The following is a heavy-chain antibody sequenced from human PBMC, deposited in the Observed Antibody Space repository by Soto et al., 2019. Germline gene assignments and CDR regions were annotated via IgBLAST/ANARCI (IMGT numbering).Heavy chain of an antibody. CDR3: AHRVLRTVFGLVTTTAIYFDF. V-gene: IGHV2-5*02. J-gene: IGHJ4*02. CDR2: IYWDDDK. CDR1: GFSLTTSGVG. D-gene: IGHD3-3*01. Sequence: QITLNVSGPTVVRPTETLTLTCRFSGFSLTTSGVGVGWIRQSPGKAPEWLALIYWDDDKRYSASLKSRLTITKDTSKNQVFLTVSDLDPTDTATYYCAHRVLRTVFGLVTTTAIYFDFWGQGTPVAVSS.